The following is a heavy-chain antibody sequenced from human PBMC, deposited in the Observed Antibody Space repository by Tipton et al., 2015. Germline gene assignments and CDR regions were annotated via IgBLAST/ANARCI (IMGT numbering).Heavy chain of an antibody. CDR3: ARDLEHGMDV. J-gene: IGHJ6*02. CDR2: ISHSGNT. D-gene: IGHD5-24*01. CDR1: AYSISSDYY. Sequence: TLSLTCAVSAYSISSDYYWGWIRQPPGKGLEWIGSISHSGNTYYNPSLKSRVTMSRDTSKNQFSLKLTSVTAADMAVYYCARDLEHGMDVWGHGATVTVSS. V-gene: IGHV4-38-2*02.